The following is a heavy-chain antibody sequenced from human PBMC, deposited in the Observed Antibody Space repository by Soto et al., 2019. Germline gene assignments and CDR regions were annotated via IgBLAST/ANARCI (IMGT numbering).Heavy chain of an antibody. Sequence: GGSLRLSCAASEFTFKSYGMHWVRQAPGKGLAWVAVISFDGNKKHYADSVRGRFTISRDNSKNTLYLQMNSLRTEDTAIYYCARDSYRGDVVLTPAPYGNDYWGRGTLVTVSS. CDR1: EFTFKSYG. V-gene: IGHV3-30*03. CDR3: ARDSYRGDVVLTPAPYGNDY. D-gene: IGHD2-2*01. J-gene: IGHJ4*02. CDR2: ISFDGNKK.